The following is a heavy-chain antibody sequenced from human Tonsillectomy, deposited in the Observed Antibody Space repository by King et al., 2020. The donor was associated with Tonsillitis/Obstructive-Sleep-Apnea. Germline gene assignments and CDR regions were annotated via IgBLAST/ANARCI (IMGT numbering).Heavy chain of an antibody. D-gene: IGHD5-12*01. CDR2: INHSGGT. J-gene: IGHJ5*02. CDR1: GGTFSGNY. V-gene: IGHV4-34*01. Sequence: VQLQQWGAGLLKPSETLSLTCAVYGGTFSGNYWNWIRQPPGKGLEWIGEINHSGGTNYNPSLKSRVTMSLDTSKNQFFLKLTSVTAADTAVYYCARGTVDIATEGRRENWFDPWGQGTLVTVSS. CDR3: ARGTVDIATEGRRENWFDP.